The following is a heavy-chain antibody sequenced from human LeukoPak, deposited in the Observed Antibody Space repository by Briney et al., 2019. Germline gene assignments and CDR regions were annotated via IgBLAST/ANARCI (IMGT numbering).Heavy chain of an antibody. CDR2: IYTSGST. V-gene: IGHV4-61*02. Sequence: PSQTLSLTCTVSGGSISSGSYYWSWIRQPAGKGLEWIGRIYTSGSTNYNPSLKSRVTMSVDTSKNQFSLKLSSVTAADTAVYYCARAGPYDSSGYSRHAFDIWGQGIMVTVSS. D-gene: IGHD3-22*01. CDR1: GGSISSGSYY. J-gene: IGHJ3*02. CDR3: ARAGPYDSSGYSRHAFDI.